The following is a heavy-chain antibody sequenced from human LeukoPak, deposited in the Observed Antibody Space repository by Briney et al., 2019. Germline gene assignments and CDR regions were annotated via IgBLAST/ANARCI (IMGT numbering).Heavy chain of an antibody. CDR1: GFTFSSYS. V-gene: IGHV3-21*01. CDR2: ISSSSYI. CDR3: ARDYRPTYYYDSSGYNHDY. J-gene: IGHJ4*02. D-gene: IGHD3-22*01. Sequence: GGSLRLSCAASGFTFSSYSMNWVRQAPGKGLEWVSSISSSSYIYYADSVKGRFTISRDNAKNSLYLQMNSLRAEDTAVYYCARDYRPTYYYDSSGYNHDYWGQGTLVTVSS.